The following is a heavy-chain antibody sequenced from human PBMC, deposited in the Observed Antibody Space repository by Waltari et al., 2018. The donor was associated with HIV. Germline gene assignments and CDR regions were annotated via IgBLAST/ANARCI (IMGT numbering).Heavy chain of an antibody. Sequence: QVQLQESGPGLVKPSETLSLTCTVSGGSISSYYWSWIRQPPGKGLEWIGYIYYSGSTNDIPSLKSRVTISVDTSKNQFSLKLSSVTAADTAVYYCAREGSDYYDSSAPRYYFDYWGQGTLVTVSS. CDR2: IYYSGST. V-gene: IGHV4-59*01. D-gene: IGHD3-22*01. J-gene: IGHJ4*02. CDR1: GGSISSYY. CDR3: AREGSDYYDSSAPRYYFDY.